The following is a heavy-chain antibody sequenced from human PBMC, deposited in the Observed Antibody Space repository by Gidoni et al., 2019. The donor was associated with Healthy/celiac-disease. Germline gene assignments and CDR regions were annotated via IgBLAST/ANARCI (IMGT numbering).Heavy chain of an antibody. D-gene: IGHD6-13*01. V-gene: IGHV3-23*01. CDR3: AKGDSSWYGGGH. CDR2: ISGSGGST. Sequence: EVQLLESGGGLVQPGGSLRLACAASGFTFSSYAMSWVRQAPGKGLEWVSAISGSGGSTYYGDAVKGRFTISRDNSKNTLYLQMNSLRAEDTAVYYCAKGDSSWYGGGHWGQGTLVTVSS. CDR1: GFTFSSYA. J-gene: IGHJ4*02.